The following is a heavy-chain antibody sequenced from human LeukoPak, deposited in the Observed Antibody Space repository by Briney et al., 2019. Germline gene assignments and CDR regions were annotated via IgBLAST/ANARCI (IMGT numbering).Heavy chain of an antibody. CDR1: GGTFSSYA. V-gene: IGHV1-69*05. Sequence: SVKVSCKASGGTFSSYAISWVRQAPGQGLEWMGRIIPIFGTANYAQKFQGRVTITTDESTSTAYMELSSLRSEDTAVYYCARDSFYYDSSGHYNYWGQGTLVTVSS. J-gene: IGHJ4*02. CDR2: IIPIFGTA. D-gene: IGHD3-22*01. CDR3: ARDSFYYDSSGHYNY.